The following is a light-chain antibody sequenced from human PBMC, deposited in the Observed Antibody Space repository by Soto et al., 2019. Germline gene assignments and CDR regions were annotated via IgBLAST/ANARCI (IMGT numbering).Light chain of an antibody. Sequence: QSVLTQPPSASASLGASVTLTCTLSSGYSNYKVDWYQQRPGKGPRFVMRVGTGGIVGSKGDGIPDRFSVLGSGLNRYLTIKNIQEGDESDCHCGADHGSGSNFVYVFGTGTKLTVL. CDR1: SGYSNYK. J-gene: IGLJ1*01. CDR3: GADHGSGSNFVYV. V-gene: IGLV9-49*01. CDR2: VGTGGIVG.